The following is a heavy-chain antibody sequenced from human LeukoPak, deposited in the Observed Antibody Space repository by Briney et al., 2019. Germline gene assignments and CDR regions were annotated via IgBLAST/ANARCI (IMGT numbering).Heavy chain of an antibody. D-gene: IGHD2-2*01. CDR2: INHSGST. J-gene: IGHJ4*02. CDR1: GGSFSGYY. Sequence: SSETLSLTCAVYGGSFSGYYWSWIRQPPGKGLEWIGEINHSGSTNYNPSLKSRVTISVDTSKNQFSLKLSSVTAADTAVYYCAGGSSAKVPLDYGGQGPLFTFSS. CDR3: AGGSSAKVPLDY. V-gene: IGHV4-34*01.